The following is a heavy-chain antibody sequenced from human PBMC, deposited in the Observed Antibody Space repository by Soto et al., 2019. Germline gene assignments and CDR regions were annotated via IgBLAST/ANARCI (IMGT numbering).Heavy chain of an antibody. D-gene: IGHD2-15*01. CDR2: TYYRSRWYS. CDR1: GDTVSSNSVA. Sequence: SPTLSLPCVGSGDTVSSNSVAWNWVRQSPSRGLEWLGRTYYRSRWYSDYAVSVRSRIDINADTSKNQVSLQLNSVTPEDTAVYYCARSEEDSDYYYYRMDVWGQGTTVTVSS. CDR3: ARSEEDSDYYYYRMDV. J-gene: IGHJ6*02. V-gene: IGHV6-1*01.